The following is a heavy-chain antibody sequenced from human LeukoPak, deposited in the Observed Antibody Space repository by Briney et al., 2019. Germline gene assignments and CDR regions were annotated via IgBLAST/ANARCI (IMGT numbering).Heavy chain of an antibody. D-gene: IGHD2-15*01. J-gene: IGHJ4*02. CDR1: GFTFSSYA. CDR2: ISGSGGST. V-gene: IGHV3-23*01. CDR3: AKDQCSGGTCYPRPDY. Sequence: GGSLRLSCAASGFTFSSYAMSWVRQAPGKGLEWVSAISGSGGSTYYADSVKGRFTISRDNSKNTLYLQMNSLRVGDTAVYYCAKDQCSGGTCYPRPDYWGQGTLVTVSS.